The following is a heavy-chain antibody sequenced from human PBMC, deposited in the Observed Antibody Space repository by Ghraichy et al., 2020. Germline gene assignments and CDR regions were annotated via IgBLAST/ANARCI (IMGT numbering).Heavy chain of an antibody. CDR3: ARQYGGNIYFYYYYMDV. CDR1: GASIKSNDYY. Sequence: SETLSLTCTVSGASIKSNDYYWGWIRQSPGKGLEWIASISYSGDTSYNPSLRSRVTISLDSSKNQFSLEMRSVTAADTAVYFCARQYGGNIYFYYYYMDVWGNGTTVTVSS. V-gene: IGHV4-39*01. D-gene: IGHD4-23*01. J-gene: IGHJ6*03. CDR2: ISYSGDT.